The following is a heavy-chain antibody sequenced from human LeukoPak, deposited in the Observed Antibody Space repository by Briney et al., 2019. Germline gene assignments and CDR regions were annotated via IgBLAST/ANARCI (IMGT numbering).Heavy chain of an antibody. CDR3: ARDLYSSSSFFWGGVFDY. Sequence: GASVKVSCKASGYTFTGYYMHWVRQAPGQGLEWMGWINPNSGGTNYAQKFQGRVTMTRDTSISTAYMELSRLRSDDTAVYYCARDLYSSSSFFWGGVFDYWGQGTLVTVSS. CDR1: GYTFTGYY. J-gene: IGHJ4*02. CDR2: INPNSGGT. V-gene: IGHV1-2*02. D-gene: IGHD6-6*01.